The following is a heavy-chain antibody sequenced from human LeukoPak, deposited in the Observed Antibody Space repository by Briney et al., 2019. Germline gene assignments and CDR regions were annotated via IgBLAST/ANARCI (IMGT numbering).Heavy chain of an antibody. CDR1: GGSISPYF. CDR3: ARRQTYFDY. V-gene: IGHV4-4*09. CDR2: IYTDGST. J-gene: IGHJ4*02. Sequence: SETLSPTCTVSGGSISPYFWRWIRQPPGKGLEWSGYIYTDGSTKYNPSLKSRVTISLDTSKNQFSLKLSSVTAADTAVYYCARRQTYFDYWGQGTLVTVSS.